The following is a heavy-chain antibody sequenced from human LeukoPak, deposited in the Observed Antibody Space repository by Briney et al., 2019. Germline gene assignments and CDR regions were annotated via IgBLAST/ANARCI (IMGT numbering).Heavy chain of an antibody. D-gene: IGHD3-10*01. J-gene: IGHJ4*02. CDR3: AKDGLEWFGELKDY. V-gene: IGHV3-23*01. CDR1: GFTSSSYA. Sequence: PGGSLRLSCAASGFTSSSYAMSWVRQAPGKGLEWVSAISGSGGSTYYADSVKGRFTIPRDNSKNTLYLQMNSLRAEDTAVYYCAKDGLEWFGELKDYWGQGTLVTVSS. CDR2: ISGSGGST.